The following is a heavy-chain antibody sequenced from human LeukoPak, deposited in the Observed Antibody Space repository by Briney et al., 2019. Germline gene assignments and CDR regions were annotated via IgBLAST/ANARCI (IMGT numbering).Heavy chain of an antibody. CDR3: ARVVWYSSGWYVDY. CDR1: GGSISSSNW. D-gene: IGHD6-19*01. CDR2: IYHSGST. J-gene: IGHJ4*02. V-gene: IGHV4-4*02. Sequence: SGTLSLTCAVSGGSISSSNWWSWVRQPPGKGLEWIGEIYHSGSTNYNPSLKSRVTISVDTSKNQFSLKLSSVTAADTAVYYCARVVWYSSGWYVDYWGQGTLVTVSS.